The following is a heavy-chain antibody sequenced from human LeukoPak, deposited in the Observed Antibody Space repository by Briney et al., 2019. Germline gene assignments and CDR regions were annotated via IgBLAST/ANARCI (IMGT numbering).Heavy chain of an antibody. V-gene: IGHV3-23*01. CDR1: GFSFNNYA. CDR3: AKYAPPTTVATRFFDY. CDR2: IGSDGGGI. J-gene: IGHJ4*02. Sequence: GGSLRLSCAASGFSFNNYAMTWVRQAPGKGLEWVSVIGSDGGGIQYADSVKGRFSISRDNSKNTLYLQMNSLRTEDTAVYYCAKYAPPTTVATRFFDYWGQGSLVTVSS. D-gene: IGHD4-11*01.